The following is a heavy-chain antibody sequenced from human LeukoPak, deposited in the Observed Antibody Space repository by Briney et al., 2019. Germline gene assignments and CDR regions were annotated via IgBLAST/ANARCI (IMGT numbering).Heavy chain of an antibody. J-gene: IGHJ4*02. CDR3: ARAGIVGATSYY. Sequence: PGGSLRLSCAASGFTFSSYAMNWVRQAPGKGLEWVSSISSSSSYIYYADSVKGRFTISRDNAKNSLYLQMNSLRAEDTAVYYCARAGIVGATSYYWGQGTLVTVSS. D-gene: IGHD1-26*01. CDR2: ISSSSSYI. V-gene: IGHV3-21*01. CDR1: GFTFSSYA.